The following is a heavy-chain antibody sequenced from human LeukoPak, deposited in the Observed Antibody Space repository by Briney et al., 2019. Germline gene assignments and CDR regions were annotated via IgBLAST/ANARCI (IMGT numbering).Heavy chain of an antibody. CDR1: GFTFSSYA. Sequence: GGSLRLSCAASGFTFSSYAMHWVRQAPGKGLEWVAVISYDGSNKYYADSVKGRFTISRDNSKNTLYLQMNSLRAEDTAVYYCARDGYHDYGDSEGYYFDYWGQGTLVTVSS. D-gene: IGHD4-17*01. CDR3: ARDGYHDYGDSEGYYFDY. CDR2: ISYDGSNK. V-gene: IGHV3-30-3*01. J-gene: IGHJ4*02.